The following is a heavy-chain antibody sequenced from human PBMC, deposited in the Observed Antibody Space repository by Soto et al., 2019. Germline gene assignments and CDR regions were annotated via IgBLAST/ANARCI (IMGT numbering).Heavy chain of an antibody. Sequence: SETLSLTCAVYGGSFSGYYWSWIRQPPGKGLEWIGEINHSGSTNYNPSLKSRVSISVGTSKNQFSLKLSSVTAADTAVYYCARGSPPNLLWLGGLYNWFDPWGQGTLVTVSS. CDR3: ARGSPPNLLWLGGLYNWFDP. V-gene: IGHV4-34*01. CDR1: GGSFSGYY. CDR2: INHSGST. D-gene: IGHD3-10*01. J-gene: IGHJ5*02.